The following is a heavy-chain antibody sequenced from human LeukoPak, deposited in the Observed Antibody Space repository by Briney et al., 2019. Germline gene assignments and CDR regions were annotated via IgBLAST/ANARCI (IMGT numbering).Heavy chain of an antibody. CDR2: IKRDGSEK. V-gene: IGHV3-7*03. D-gene: IGHD2-2*02. CDR1: GFSFSSYW. J-gene: IGHJ6*02. Sequence: GGFLRLSCAASGFSFSSYWMSWVRHAPWKGREWVVSIKRDGSEKYYVDSVKGRFTISRDNAKNSLYLQMNSLRAEDTAVYYCARDLIVVVPAAIIYYYYGMDVWGQGTTVTVSS. CDR3: ARDLIVVVPAAIIYYYYGMDV.